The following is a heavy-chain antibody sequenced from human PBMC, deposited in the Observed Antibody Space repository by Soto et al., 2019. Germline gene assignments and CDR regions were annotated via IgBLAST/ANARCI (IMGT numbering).Heavy chain of an antibody. J-gene: IGHJ4*02. CDR3: AKWPSVAGVDY. D-gene: IGHD6-19*01. V-gene: IGHV3-30*18. CDR1: GFTFRTYN. Sequence: GGSPRLSFATPGFTFRTYNMKWVRQAPGKGLEWVAVISYDGSNKYYADSVKGRSTISRDNSKNTLYLQMNSLRAEDTAVYYCAKWPSVAGVDYWGQGTLVTVSS. CDR2: ISYDGSNK.